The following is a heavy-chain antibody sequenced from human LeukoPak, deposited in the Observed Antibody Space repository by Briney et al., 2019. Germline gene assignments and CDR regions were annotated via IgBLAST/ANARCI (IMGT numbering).Heavy chain of an antibody. D-gene: IGHD2-2*01. CDR1: GFTFSSYS. V-gene: IGHV3-21*01. CDR2: ISSSSSYI. J-gene: IGHJ2*01. CDR3: ARVRLYCSSTSCHHHWYFYL. Sequence: GGSLRLSCAAFGFTFSSYSMNWVRQAPGKGLEWVSSISSSSSYIYYADSVKGRSTISRDNAKNSLYLQMNSLRAEDTAVYYCARVRLYCSSTSCHHHWYFYLWGRGTLVTVSS.